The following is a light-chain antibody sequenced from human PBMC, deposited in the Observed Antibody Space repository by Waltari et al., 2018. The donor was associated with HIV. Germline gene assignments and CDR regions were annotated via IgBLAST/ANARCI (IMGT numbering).Light chain of an antibody. CDR2: AAS. J-gene: IGKJ2*01. CDR3: QQYHKRHET. Sequence: EILMTQSPATLSVSPGGGATLSCRASESVHSNLAWFQHKPGQAPRLLIYAASTRATGVPDRFSASGSGTDFTLTIRSLQSEAFAIYFCQQYHKRHETFGQGTKLEIK. CDR1: ESVHSN. V-gene: IGKV3-15*01.